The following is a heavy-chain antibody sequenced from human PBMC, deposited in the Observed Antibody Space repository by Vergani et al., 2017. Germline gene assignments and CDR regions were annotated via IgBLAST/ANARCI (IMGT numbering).Heavy chain of an antibody. CDR2: ISSSSSYI. J-gene: IGHJ4*02. D-gene: IGHD6-19*01. Sequence: EVQLVESGGGLVQPGGSLRLSCAASGFTFSSYSMNWVRQAPGKGLEWVSSISSSSSYIYYADSVKGRFTISRDNAKNSLYLQMNSLRAEDTAVYYCATDRGAVAGTPFDYWGQGALVTV. CDR3: ATDRGAVAGTPFDY. CDR1: GFTFSSYS. V-gene: IGHV3-21*01.